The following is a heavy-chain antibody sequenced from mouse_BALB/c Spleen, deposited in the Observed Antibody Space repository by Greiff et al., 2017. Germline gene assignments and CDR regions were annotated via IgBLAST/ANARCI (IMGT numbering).Heavy chain of an antibody. CDR3: ARDYYGSSYCY. D-gene: IGHD1-1*01. CDR1: GYTFISYY. J-gene: IGHJ3*01. Sequence: VQLQQSGPELVKPGASVKMSCKASGYTFISYYIHWVKQRPGQGLEWIGWIYPGDGSTKYNQKFKDKATLTADKSSSTAYMQLSSLTSEDSAVYYCARDYYGSSYCYWGQGTLVTVSA. CDR2: IYPGDGST. V-gene: IGHV1S56*01.